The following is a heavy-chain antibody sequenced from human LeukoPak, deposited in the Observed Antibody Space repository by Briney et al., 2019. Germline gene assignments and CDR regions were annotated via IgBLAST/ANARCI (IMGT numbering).Heavy chain of an antibody. D-gene: IGHD3-22*01. CDR3: ARGVMYYDSSGYLFDY. J-gene: IGHJ4*02. V-gene: IGHV3-33*01. CDR2: IWYDGSNK. CDR1: GFTFSSYG. Sequence: PGRSLRLSCAASGFTFSSYGMHWVRQAPGKGLEWVAIIWYDGSNKYYADSVKGRFTISRDNSKNTLYLQMNSLRAEDTAVYYCARGVMYYDSSGYLFDYWGPGILVTVSS.